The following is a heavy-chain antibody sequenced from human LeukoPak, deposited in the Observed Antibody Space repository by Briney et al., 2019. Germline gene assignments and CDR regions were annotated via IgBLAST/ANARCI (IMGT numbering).Heavy chain of an antibody. D-gene: IGHD2/OR15-2a*01. V-gene: IGHV3-23*01. CDR1: GFTFSSYA. Sequence: PGGSLRLSCAASGFTFSSYAMSWVRQAPGKELEWVSAISGSGGSTYYADSVKGGFTISRDNSKNTLYLQMNSLRAEDTAVYYCAKLPNVYYSPMYYYYYMDVWGKGTTVTVSS. CDR2: ISGSGGST. J-gene: IGHJ6*03. CDR3: AKLPNVYYSPMYYYYYMDV.